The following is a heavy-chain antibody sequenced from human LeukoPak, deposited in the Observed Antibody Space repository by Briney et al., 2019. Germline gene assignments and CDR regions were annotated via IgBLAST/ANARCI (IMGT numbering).Heavy chain of an antibody. Sequence: GASVKVSCKASGGTFSSYAISWVRQAPGQGLEWMGGIIPIFGTANYAQKFQGRVTITTDESTSTAYMELSSLRSEDTAVYYCARALGSGHYYYYYMDVWGKGTTVTVSS. D-gene: IGHD3-3*01. CDR3: ARALGSGHYYYYYMDV. CDR2: IIPIFGTA. CDR1: GGTFSSYA. V-gene: IGHV1-69*05. J-gene: IGHJ6*03.